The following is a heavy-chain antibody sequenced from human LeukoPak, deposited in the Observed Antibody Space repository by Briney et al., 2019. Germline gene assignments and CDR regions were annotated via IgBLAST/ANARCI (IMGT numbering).Heavy chain of an antibody. CDR2: IYYTGST. CDR3: ARVVATGTLRWFDP. Sequence: KPSETLSLTCTVSGGSISSYYWSWIRQPPGKGLEWIGFIYYTGSTNYNPSLKSRVTISVDTSRKQFSLKLSSVTAADTAVYYCARVVATGTLRWFDPWGQGTLVTVPS. CDR1: GGSISSYY. D-gene: IGHD4-17*01. V-gene: IGHV4-59*01. J-gene: IGHJ5*02.